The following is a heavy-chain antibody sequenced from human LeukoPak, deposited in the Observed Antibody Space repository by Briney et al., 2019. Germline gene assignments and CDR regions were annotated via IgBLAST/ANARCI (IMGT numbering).Heavy chain of an antibody. D-gene: IGHD3-10*01. J-gene: IGHJ3*02. CDR2: ISSSGSAK. CDR3: ARDGVRGVRDAFDI. CDR1: GFTFSNYE. Sequence: GGSLRLSCTVSGFTFSNYEMNWVRQAPGKGLEWVSYISSSGSAKYYADSVKGRFTISRDNAESSLYLQMNSLRAEDTAVYCCARDGVRGVRDAFDIWGQGTRVTVSS. V-gene: IGHV3-48*03.